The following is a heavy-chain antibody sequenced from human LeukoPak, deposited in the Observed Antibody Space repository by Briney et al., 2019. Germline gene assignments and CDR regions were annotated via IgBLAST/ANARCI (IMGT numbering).Heavy chain of an antibody. Sequence: GGSLRLSCAASGFTFSSYSMNWVRQAPGKGLEWVANIKEDGSEKYYVDSVKGRFTISRDNARNSLYLQMNSLRAEDTAVYYCASGRQLGYWGQGTLVTVSS. D-gene: IGHD6-13*01. J-gene: IGHJ4*02. CDR1: GFTFSSYS. V-gene: IGHV3-7*01. CDR3: ASGRQLGY. CDR2: IKEDGSEK.